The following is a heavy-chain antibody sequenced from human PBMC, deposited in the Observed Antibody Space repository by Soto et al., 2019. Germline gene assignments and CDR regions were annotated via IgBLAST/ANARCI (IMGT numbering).Heavy chain of an antibody. CDR3: ATSAEMATISYFDY. V-gene: IGHV1-69*13. D-gene: IGHD5-12*01. CDR1: GGTFSSYA. Sequence: GASVKVSCKASGGTFSSYAISWVRQAPGQGLEWMGGIIPIFGTANYAQKFQGRVTITADESTSTAYMELSSLRSEDTAVYYCATSAEMATISYFDYWGQGTLVTVS. CDR2: IIPIFGTA. J-gene: IGHJ4*02.